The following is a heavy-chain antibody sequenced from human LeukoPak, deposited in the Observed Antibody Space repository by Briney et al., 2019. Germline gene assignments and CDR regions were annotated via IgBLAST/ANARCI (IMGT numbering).Heavy chain of an antibody. D-gene: IGHD1-26*01. Sequence: PSETLSLTCAVSGGSISSGSYYWGWIRQPPGKGLEWIGSIYYSGSTYFNPSLKSRVTISVDTSKNQFSLKLSSVTAADTAIYSCARHLRGASVYFDYWGQGTLVTVSS. CDR3: ARHLRGASVYFDY. CDR1: GGSISSGSYY. CDR2: IYYSGST. V-gene: IGHV4-39*01. J-gene: IGHJ4*02.